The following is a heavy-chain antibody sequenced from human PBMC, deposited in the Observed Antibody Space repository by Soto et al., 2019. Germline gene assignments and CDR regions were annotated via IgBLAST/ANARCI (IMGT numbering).Heavy chain of an antibody. CDR1: GFTFSNYG. CDR3: AKVVPNCLTTSCYFYYFAMDV. D-gene: IGHD2-2*01. V-gene: IGHV3-30*18. J-gene: IGHJ6*02. Sequence: GGSLRLSCAASGFTFSNYGMQWVRQAPGKGLEWVAVISHDEINKYYGDPVKGRFTISRDNSKNTLYLQMSSLRAEDTAVYYCAKVVPNCLTTSCYFYYFAMDVWGQGTTVTVSS. CDR2: ISHDEINK.